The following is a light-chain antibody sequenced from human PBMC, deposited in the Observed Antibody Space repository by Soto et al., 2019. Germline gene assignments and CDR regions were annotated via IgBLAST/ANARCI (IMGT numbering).Light chain of an antibody. CDR3: QQRSN. V-gene: IGKV3-15*01. CDR2: DAS. CDR1: QSVQSN. Sequence: EIVLTQSPATLSVSPGERGTLSCRASQSVQSNLAWYQQKPGQAPRLLIYDASTRATGIPARFSGSGSGTEFTLTISSLQSEDFAVYYCQQRSNFGQGTRLEIK. J-gene: IGKJ5*01.